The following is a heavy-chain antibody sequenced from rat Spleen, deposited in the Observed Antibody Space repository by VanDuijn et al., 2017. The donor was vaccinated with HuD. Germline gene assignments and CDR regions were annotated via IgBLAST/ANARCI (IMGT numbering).Heavy chain of an antibody. V-gene: IGHV5S23*01. Sequence: EVQLVESGGGLVQPGRSLKLSCAASGFTFSNYYMAWVRQAPTKGLEWVAYINTGGGSTYHRDSVKGRCTISRDNAKSTIYLQMDSLRSEDTSTYYCARLGTEAIGNWFSYWGQGTLVTVSS. J-gene: IGHJ3*01. CDR3: ARLGTEAIGNWFSY. CDR2: INTGGGST. CDR1: GFTFSNYY. D-gene: IGHD1-11*01.